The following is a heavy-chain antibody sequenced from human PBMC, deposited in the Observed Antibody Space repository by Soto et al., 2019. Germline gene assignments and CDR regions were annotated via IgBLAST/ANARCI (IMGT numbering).Heavy chain of an antibody. CDR2: ISGAGST. V-gene: IGHV3-53*01. CDR1: GFTVSSNY. D-gene: IGHD3-10*01. CDR3: ARGQLWFGED. Sequence: EVQLVESGGGLIQPGGSLRLSCAASGFTVSSNYMNWVRQAPGRGLEWVSIISGAGSTSYADSVKGRFTISRDNSKNTLFLQMNSLRAEDTAVYYCARGQLWFGEDWGQGTLVTVSS. J-gene: IGHJ4*02.